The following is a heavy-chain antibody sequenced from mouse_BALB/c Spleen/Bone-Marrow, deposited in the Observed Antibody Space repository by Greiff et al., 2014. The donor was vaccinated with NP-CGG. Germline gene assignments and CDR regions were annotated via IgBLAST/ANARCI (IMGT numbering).Heavy chain of an antibody. J-gene: IGHJ3*01. CDR2: INYSGSS. Sequence: EVQLQQSGPGLVKPSQSLSLTCTVTGYSITSDYAWNWIRQFPGNKLEWMGYINYSGSSSYNPSLKSRISITRDTSKNQFFLQLNSVTTEDTATYYCASQNWAWFTYWGQGTLVTVSA. CDR3: ASQNWAWFTY. V-gene: IGHV3-2*02. D-gene: IGHD4-1*01. CDR1: GYSITSDYA.